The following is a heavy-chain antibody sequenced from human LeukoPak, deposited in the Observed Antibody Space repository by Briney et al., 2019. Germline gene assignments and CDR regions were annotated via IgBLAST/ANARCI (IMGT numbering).Heavy chain of an antibody. D-gene: IGHD5-18*01. Sequence: GGSLRLSCAASGFTFSSHWMSWVRQAPGKGREWGANIKKDGSEKYYVDAVKGRFTISRDNAKTSRYLQMNSLRAEDTAVYYCARDLSGIAGYTYGRGIDYWGQGTLVTVSS. CDR2: IKKDGSEK. J-gene: IGHJ4*02. CDR1: GFTFSSHW. V-gene: IGHV3-7*01. CDR3: ARDLSGIAGYTYGRGIDY.